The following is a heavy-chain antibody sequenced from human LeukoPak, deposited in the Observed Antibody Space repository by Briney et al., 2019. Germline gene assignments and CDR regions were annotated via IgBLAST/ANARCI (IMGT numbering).Heavy chain of an antibody. D-gene: IGHD2-2*01. CDR3: ARTRGYCSSTSCPSWYFDL. V-gene: IGHV4-39*07. Sequence: SETLSLTCTVSGGSISSSSYYWGWIRQPPGKGREWIGSIYYSGSTYYNPSLKSRVTISVDTSKNPFSLTLSSVTAADTAVYYCARTRGYCSSTSCPSWYFDLWGRGTLVTVSS. J-gene: IGHJ2*01. CDR1: GGSISSSSYY. CDR2: IYYSGST.